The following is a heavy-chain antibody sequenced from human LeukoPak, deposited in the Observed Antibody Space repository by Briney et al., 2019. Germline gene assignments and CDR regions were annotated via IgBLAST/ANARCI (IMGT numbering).Heavy chain of an antibody. V-gene: IGHV3-53*01. J-gene: IGHJ4*02. D-gene: IGHD7-27*01. CDR2: IYSGGST. CDR1: GFTVSSNY. CDR3: ARQRLPGDLVY. Sequence: GGSLRLSCAASGFTVSSNYMSWVRQAPGKGLEWVSVIYSGGSTYYADSVKGRFTISRDNSKNTLYLQMNSLRAEDTAVYYCARQRLPGDLVYWGQGTLVTVSS.